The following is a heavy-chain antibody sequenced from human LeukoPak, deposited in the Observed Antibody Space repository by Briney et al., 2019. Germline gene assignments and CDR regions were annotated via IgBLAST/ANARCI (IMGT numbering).Heavy chain of an antibody. Sequence: SETLSLTCTVSGGSISSGSYYWTWIRQPAGKGLEWIGRIYTSGSTNYNPSLKRRVTISVDTSKNQFSLKLNSVTAADTAVYHCARDLSGDFWSGHYFDYWGQGTLVTVSS. CDR1: GGSISSGSYY. J-gene: IGHJ4*02. D-gene: IGHD3-3*01. CDR2: IYTSGST. V-gene: IGHV4-61*02. CDR3: ARDLSGDFWSGHYFDY.